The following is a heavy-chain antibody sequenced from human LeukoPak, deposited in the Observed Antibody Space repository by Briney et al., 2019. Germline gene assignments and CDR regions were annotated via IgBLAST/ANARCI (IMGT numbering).Heavy chain of an antibody. CDR2: IYYSGST. J-gene: IGHJ4*02. CDR1: GGSISSYY. Sequence: SETLSLTCTVSGGSISSYYWSWIRQPPGKGLEWIGYIYYSGSTNYNPSLKGRVTISVDTSKNQFSLKLSSVTAADTAVYYCARRDGYKTNLDYWGQGTLVTVSS. CDR3: ARRDGYKTNLDY. V-gene: IGHV4-59*08. D-gene: IGHD5-24*01.